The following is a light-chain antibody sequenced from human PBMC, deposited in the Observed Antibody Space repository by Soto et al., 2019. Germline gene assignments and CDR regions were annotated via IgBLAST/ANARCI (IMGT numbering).Light chain of an antibody. CDR1: QSVGSN. CDR3: HQYNDWPPFT. J-gene: IGKJ3*01. CDR2: AAS. Sequence: EVVMTQSPATLSVSPGERVTLSCRASQSVGSNLAWYRQKPGQPPRLLIYAASTRATGIPARFSGSGSGTEFTLTISSLESEDFAVYYCHQYNDWPPFTFGPGTKVDI. V-gene: IGKV3-15*01.